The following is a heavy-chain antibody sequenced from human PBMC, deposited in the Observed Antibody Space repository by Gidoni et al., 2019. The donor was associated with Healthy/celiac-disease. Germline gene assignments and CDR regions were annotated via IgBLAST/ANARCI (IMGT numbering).Heavy chain of an antibody. CDR1: GYSISSGYY. CDR3: ARGAGSGWYGDFDY. V-gene: IGHV4-38-2*02. CDR2: IYHSGRT. J-gene: IGHJ4*02. D-gene: IGHD6-19*01. Sequence: QVQLQESGPGLVKPSETLSLTCTVSGYSISSGYYWGWIRQPPGKGLEWLGSIYHSGRTYYNPSLKSRVTISVDTSKNQFSLKLSSVTAADTAVYYCARGAGSGWYGDFDYWGQGTLVTVSS.